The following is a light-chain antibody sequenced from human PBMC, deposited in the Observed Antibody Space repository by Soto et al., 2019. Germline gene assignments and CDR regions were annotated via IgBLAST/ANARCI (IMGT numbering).Light chain of an antibody. J-gene: IGLJ1*01. V-gene: IGLV1-44*01. CDR1: SSNIGTNA. CDR3: SSYTRSSTPDV. CDR2: SDD. Sequence: QSVLTQPPSASGTPGQRVTISCSGSSSNIGTNAVNWYQQFPGTAPKLLIYSDDQRPSGVPGRFSGSKSGTSASLAISGLQSEDEADYYCSSYTRSSTPDVYGTGTKVTVL.